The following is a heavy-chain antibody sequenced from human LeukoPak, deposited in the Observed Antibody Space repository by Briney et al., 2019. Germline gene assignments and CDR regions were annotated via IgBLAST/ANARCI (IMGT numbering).Heavy chain of an antibody. D-gene: IGHD2-2*01. Sequence: ASVKVSCKASGYTFTSYYMHWVRQAPGQGLEWMGIINPSGGSTSYAQKFQGRVTMTRDTSTSTVYMELSSLRSEDTAVYYCAAYCSSTSCPPGSPVYYYYGMDVRGQGTTVTVSS. CDR3: AAYCSSTSCPPGSPVYYYYGMDV. CDR2: INPSGGST. V-gene: IGHV1-46*01. CDR1: GYTFTSYY. J-gene: IGHJ6*02.